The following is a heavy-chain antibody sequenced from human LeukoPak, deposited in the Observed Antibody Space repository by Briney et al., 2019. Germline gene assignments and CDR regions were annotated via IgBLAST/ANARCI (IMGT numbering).Heavy chain of an antibody. Sequence: SETLSLTCTVSGGSISSYYWSWVRQPPGKGLEWIGYIYYSGSTNYNPSLKSRVTISVDTSKSQFSLKLSSVTAADTAVYYCDSKAGPYSGYDPYLDYWGQGTLVTVSS. D-gene: IGHD5-12*01. J-gene: IGHJ4*02. CDR3: DSKAGPYSGYDPYLDY. CDR2: IYYSGST. CDR1: GGSISSYY. V-gene: IGHV4-59*01.